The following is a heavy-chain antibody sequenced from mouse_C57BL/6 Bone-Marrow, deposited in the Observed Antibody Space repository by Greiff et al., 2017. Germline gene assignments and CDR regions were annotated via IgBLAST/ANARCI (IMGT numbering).Heavy chain of an antibody. Sequence: EVKLQESGPELVKPGASVTISCKASGYSFTDYNMYWVQQSNGKSLEWIGVINTNYGTTSYNQKFKGKATFTVDQSSSPAYMQLNSLTSEDSAVYDCERRGAMCYGGQGNSVTVS. CDR2: INTNYGTT. J-gene: IGHJ4*01. V-gene: IGHV1-39*01. CDR1: GYSFTDYN. CDR3: ERRGAMCY.